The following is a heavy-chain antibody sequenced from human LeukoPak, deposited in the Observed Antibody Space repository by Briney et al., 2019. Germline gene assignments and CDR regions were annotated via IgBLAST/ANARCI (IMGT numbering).Heavy chain of an antibody. Sequence: PGGSLRLSCAASGFTFSSYSMNWVRQAPGKGLECVSSISSSSSYIYYADSVKGRFTISRDNAKNSLYLQMNSLRAEDTAVYYCARGLSYYGGDAFDIWRQGTMVTVSS. D-gene: IGHD3-3*01. J-gene: IGHJ3*02. V-gene: IGHV3-21*01. CDR3: ARGLSYYGGDAFDI. CDR2: ISSSSSYI. CDR1: GFTFSSYS.